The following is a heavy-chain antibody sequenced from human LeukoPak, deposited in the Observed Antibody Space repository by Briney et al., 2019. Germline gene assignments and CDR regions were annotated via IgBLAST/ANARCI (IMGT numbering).Heavy chain of an antibody. CDR2: INHSGST. Sequence: PSETLSLTCTVSGGSISGYYWSWIRQPPGKGLEWIGEINHSGSTNYNPSLKSRVTISVDTSKNQFSLKLSSVTAADTAVYYCARGRPDIVVVPAAGRYFDNWGQGTLVTVSS. J-gene: IGHJ4*02. CDR1: GGSISGYY. V-gene: IGHV4-34*01. CDR3: ARGRPDIVVVPAAGRYFDN. D-gene: IGHD2-2*01.